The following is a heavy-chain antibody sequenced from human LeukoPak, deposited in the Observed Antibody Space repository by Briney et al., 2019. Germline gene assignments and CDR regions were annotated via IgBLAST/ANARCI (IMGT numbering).Heavy chain of an antibody. Sequence: GASVKVSCKTSGYTFSSYGVSWVRQAPGQGLEWMGWISAYNGNTDYAQKFQGRITMTADTSTSRADMELRSLRSDDTAVYYCARVHAYCGTSTTSCLGYWGQGTLVTVSS. CDR3: ARVHAYCGTSTTSCLGY. D-gene: IGHD2-2*01. J-gene: IGHJ4*02. CDR1: GYTFSSYG. CDR2: ISAYNGNT. V-gene: IGHV1-18*01.